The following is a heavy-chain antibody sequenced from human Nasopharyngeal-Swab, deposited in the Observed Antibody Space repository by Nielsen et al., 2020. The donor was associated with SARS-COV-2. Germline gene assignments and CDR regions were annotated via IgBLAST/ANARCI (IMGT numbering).Heavy chain of an antibody. J-gene: IGHJ5*02. Sequence: ASVKVSCKSSGYTFTDYYIHWVRQAPGQGFEWMRRISLASGGTNYAQTFQGRVTVTRDTSTSTAYMELTSLRSDDTATYYCARSCGTVGCPFDPWGQGTLVTVSS. CDR2: ISLASGGT. CDR1: GYTFTDYY. V-gene: IGHV1-2*06. D-gene: IGHD2-15*01. CDR3: ARSCGTVGCPFDP.